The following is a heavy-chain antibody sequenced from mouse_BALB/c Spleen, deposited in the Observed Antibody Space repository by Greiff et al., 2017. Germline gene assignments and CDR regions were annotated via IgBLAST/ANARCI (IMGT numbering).Heavy chain of an antibody. D-gene: IGHD1-1*01. CDR2: IAPGSGST. CDR1: GYTFTSYW. J-gene: IGHJ2*01. V-gene: IGHV1S41*01. CDR3: ARSTVVGGDFDY. Sequence: DLVKPGASVKLSCKASGYTFTSYWINWIKPRPGQGLEWIGRIAPGSGSTYYNEMFKGKATLTVDTSSSTAYIQLSSLSSEDSAVYFCARSTVVGGDFDYWGQGTTLTVSS.